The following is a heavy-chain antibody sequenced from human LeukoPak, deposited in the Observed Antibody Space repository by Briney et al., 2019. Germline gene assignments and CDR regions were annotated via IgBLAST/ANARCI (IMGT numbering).Heavy chain of an antibody. V-gene: IGHV4-34*01. Sequence: PSETLSLTCAAYGGSFSGYYWSWIRQPPGKGLEWIGEINHSGSTNCNPSLKSRVTISVDTSKNQISLKLSSVTAADTAVYYCARGGGGYYEDVWGKGTTVTISS. CDR3: ARGGGGYYEDV. CDR2: INHSGST. CDR1: GGSFSGYY. D-gene: IGHD3-22*01. J-gene: IGHJ6*04.